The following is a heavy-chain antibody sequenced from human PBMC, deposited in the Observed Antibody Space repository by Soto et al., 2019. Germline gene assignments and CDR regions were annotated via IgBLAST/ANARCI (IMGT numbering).Heavy chain of an antibody. D-gene: IGHD3-10*01. CDR1: GSSFDDYG. CDR3: AKDVGTAVEVASDC. Sequence: CLRVACAASGSSFDDYGMQGGRQGPGKCLEWVSGISWNSGSIGYADSLKGRFTISRDNAKNSLYPQMNSLKPEDTAFYYCAKDVGTAVEVASDCWGQGTLVTVSS. J-gene: IGHJ4*02. CDR2: ISWNSGSI. V-gene: IGHV3-9*01.